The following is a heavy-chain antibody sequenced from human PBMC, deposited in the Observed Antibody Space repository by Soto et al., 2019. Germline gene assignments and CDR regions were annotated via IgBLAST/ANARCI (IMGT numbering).Heavy chain of an antibody. CDR3: ARDGWLYYDSTSQGMDV. CDR2: ISYDVRNK. CDR1: GFTFGNYA. V-gene: IGHV3-30*07. Sequence: PEGSLRRSGVAAGFTFGNYAINWVRQAPGKGLEWVPLISYDVRNKNHAPSFKGRFTISRDNSKHTLFLQMNNLRAEDTAVYYCARDGWLYYDSTSQGMDVWRQGTTVTVSS. J-gene: IGHJ6*02. D-gene: IGHD3-22*01.